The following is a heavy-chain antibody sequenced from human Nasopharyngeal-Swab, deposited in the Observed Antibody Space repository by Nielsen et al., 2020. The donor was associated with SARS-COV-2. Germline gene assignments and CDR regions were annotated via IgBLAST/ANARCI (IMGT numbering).Heavy chain of an antibody. CDR3: ARADYQLDY. J-gene: IGHJ4*02. V-gene: IGHV4-34*01. Sequence: WIRQPPGKGLEWIGEINHSGSTNYDPSLKSRVTISVDTSKNQFSLKLSSVTAAGAAVYYCARADYQLDYWGQGTLVTVSS. D-gene: IGHD2-2*01. CDR2: INHSGST.